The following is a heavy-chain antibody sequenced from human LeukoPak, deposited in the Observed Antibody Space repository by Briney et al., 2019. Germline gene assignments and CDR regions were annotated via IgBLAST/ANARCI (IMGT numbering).Heavy chain of an antibody. D-gene: IGHD3-10*01. J-gene: IGHJ4*02. CDR1: GGSISNYY. Sequence: PSETLSLTCTVSGGSISNYYWSWIRQPPGKGLEWIGHIYYSGSTKYNPSLKSRITISVDTSKDQFSLMLSFVTAADTAVYYCARFGITVVRGGKYYFDYWGQGTLVTVSS. CDR2: IYYSGST. CDR3: ARFGITVVRGGKYYFDY. V-gene: IGHV4-59*08.